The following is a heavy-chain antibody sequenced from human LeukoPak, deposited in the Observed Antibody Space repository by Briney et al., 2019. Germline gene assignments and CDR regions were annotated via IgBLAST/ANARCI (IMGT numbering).Heavy chain of an antibody. D-gene: IGHD3-10*01. V-gene: IGHV4-61*02. J-gene: IGHJ6*03. CDR1: GGSISSGSYY. CDR2: IYTSGST. Sequence: TSETLSLTCIVSGGSISSGSYYWSWIRQPAGKGLEWIGRIYTSGSTNYNPSLKSRVTISIDTSKNQFSLKLSSVTAADTAVYYCARSIKKRQPRFTMVRGETVRYYYYYMDVWGKGTTVTISS. CDR3: ARSIKKRQPRFTMVRGETVRYYYYYMDV.